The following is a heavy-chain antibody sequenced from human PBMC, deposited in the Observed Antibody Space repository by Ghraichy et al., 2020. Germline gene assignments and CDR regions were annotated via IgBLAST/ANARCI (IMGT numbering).Heavy chain of an antibody. V-gene: IGHV3-15*01. CDR3: LAVPGFGFWSGYYDYRYYGMDA. J-gene: IGHJ6*01. CDR2: IKSKPDGAAT. CDR1: GFNFKSAW. D-gene: IGHD3-3*01. Sequence: GGSLRLSCVASGFNFKSAWMSWVRQAPGKGLEWVGRIKSKPDGAATDYAGPVGDRFFISREDSENTVHLQMHSLNREDTGVYYCLAVPGFGFWSGYYDYRYYGMDARGQGTTVIVS.